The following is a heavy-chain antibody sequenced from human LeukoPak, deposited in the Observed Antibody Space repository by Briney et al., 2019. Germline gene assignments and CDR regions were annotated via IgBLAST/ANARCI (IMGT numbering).Heavy chain of an antibody. CDR2: ISSSSSTI. Sequence: GGSLRLSCAASAFMFNSYSMNWVRQAPGKGLEWVSYISSSSSTIYYADSVKGRFTISRDNAKNSLYLQMNSLRAEDTAVYYCARDRQRVGLLSSRVIFDYWGQGTLVTVSS. CDR3: ARDRQRVGLLSSRVIFDY. D-gene: IGHD3-22*01. CDR1: AFMFNSYS. J-gene: IGHJ4*02. V-gene: IGHV3-48*04.